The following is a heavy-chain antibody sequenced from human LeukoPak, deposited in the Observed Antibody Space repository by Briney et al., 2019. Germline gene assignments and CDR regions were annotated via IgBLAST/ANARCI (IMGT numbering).Heavy chain of an antibody. D-gene: IGHD6-13*01. CDR1: GDSVSSNSAA. CDR3: ARGRRTDSLEWLRISSGIAAAGTWAHWFDP. Sequence: SQTLSLTCAISGDSVSSNSAAWNWIRQSPSRGLEWLGRTYYRSKWYNDYAVSVKSRITINPDTSKNQFSLKLSSVTAADTAVYYCARGRRTDSLEWLRISSGIAAAGTWAHWFDPWGQGTLVTVSS. J-gene: IGHJ5*02. V-gene: IGHV6-1*01. CDR2: TYYRSKWYN.